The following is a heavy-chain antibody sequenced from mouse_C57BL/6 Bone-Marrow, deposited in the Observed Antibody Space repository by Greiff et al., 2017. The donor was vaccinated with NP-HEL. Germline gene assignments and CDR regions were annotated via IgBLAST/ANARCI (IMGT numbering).Heavy chain of an antibody. CDR2: IHPNSGST. CDR1: GYTFTSYW. J-gene: IGHJ3*01. D-gene: IGHD2-1*01. V-gene: IGHV1-64*01. CDR3: ARPSRGNCGFAY. Sequence: VKLQQPGAELVKPGASVKLSCKASGYTFTSYWMHWVKQRPGQGLEWIGMIHPNSGSTNYNEKFKSKATLTVDKSSSTAYMQLSSLTSEDSAVYYCARPSRGNCGFAYWGQGTLVTVSA.